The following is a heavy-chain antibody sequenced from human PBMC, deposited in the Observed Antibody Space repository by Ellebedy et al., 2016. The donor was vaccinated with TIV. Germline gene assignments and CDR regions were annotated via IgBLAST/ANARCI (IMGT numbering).Heavy chain of an antibody. Sequence: MPSETLSLTCTVSGASISSYYWSWIRQPPGKGLEWIRYIYYNENTNYNPSLKSRVTTSADTSKNQFPLNLNSVTAADTAVYFCASTPFSAGSGYHPHDYWGQGILVTVSS. V-gene: IGHV4-59*08. CDR3: ASTPFSAGSGYHPHDY. CDR1: GASISSYY. CDR2: IYYNENT. D-gene: IGHD5-12*01. J-gene: IGHJ4*02.